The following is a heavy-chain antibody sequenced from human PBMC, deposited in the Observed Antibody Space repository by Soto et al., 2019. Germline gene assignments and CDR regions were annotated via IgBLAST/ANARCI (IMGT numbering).Heavy chain of an antibody. D-gene: IGHD1-26*01. CDR2: NSAYNDNT. J-gene: IGHJ5*02. CDR1: GYTFTKFG. Sequence: ASVKVSCKSSGYTFTKFGISWVRQAPGQGLEWMGWNSAYNDNTNYAQKLQGRVTMTSDTSTSTAYMELRSLRSDDTAVYYCAGFFKGGGFTENGFAPRGQGPLDTVSS. V-gene: IGHV1-18*01. CDR3: AGFFKGGGFTENGFAP.